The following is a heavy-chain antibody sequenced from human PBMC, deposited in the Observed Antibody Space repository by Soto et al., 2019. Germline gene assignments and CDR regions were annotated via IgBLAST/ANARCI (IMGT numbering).Heavy chain of an antibody. CDR1: GFTFSSYS. D-gene: IGHD6-13*01. J-gene: IGHJ3*02. Sequence: GGSLRLSCAASGFTFSSYSMNWVRQAPGKGLEWVSSISSSSSYIYYADSVKGRFTISRDNAKNSLYLQMNSLRAEDTAVYYCARDLKPPIADAPAYLDAFDIWGQGTMVTVSS. CDR2: ISSSSSYI. V-gene: IGHV3-21*01. CDR3: ARDLKPPIADAPAYLDAFDI.